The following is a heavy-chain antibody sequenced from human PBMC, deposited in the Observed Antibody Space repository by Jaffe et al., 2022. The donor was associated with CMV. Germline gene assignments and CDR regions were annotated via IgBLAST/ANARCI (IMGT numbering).Heavy chain of an antibody. CDR3: TRSIVRGWYFFDY. Sequence: EVQLVESGGGLVKPGRSLRLSCTASGFTFGDYAMSWFRQAPGKGLEWVGFIRSKAYGGTTEYAASVKGRFTISRDDSKSIAYLQMNSLKTEDTAVYYCTRSIVRGWYFFDYWGQGTLVTVSS. J-gene: IGHJ4*02. V-gene: IGHV3-49*05. CDR1: GFTFGDYA. CDR2: IRSKAYGGTT. D-gene: IGHD6-19*01.